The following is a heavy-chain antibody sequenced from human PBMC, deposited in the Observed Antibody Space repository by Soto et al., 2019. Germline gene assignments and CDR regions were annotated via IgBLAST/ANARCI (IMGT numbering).Heavy chain of an antibody. CDR2: IGDGEGGTP. Sequence: EVQLLESGGGLVQPGGSLRLSCATSGFTFSNYAMTWVRQAPGKGPEWVSRIGDGEGGTPRYADSVKGRFTISRDNSKTTLYLQINDLIVEDTATYFCAKVYCAGGTPYYLANWLDPWGQGTLVTVSS. J-gene: IGHJ5*02. D-gene: IGHD2-8*02. V-gene: IGHV3-23*01. CDR3: AKVYCAGGTPYYLANWLDP. CDR1: GFTFSNYA.